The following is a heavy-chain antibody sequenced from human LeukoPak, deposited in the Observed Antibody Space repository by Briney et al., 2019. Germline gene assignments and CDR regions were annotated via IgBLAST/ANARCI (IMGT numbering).Heavy chain of an antibody. D-gene: IGHD3-16*02. CDR3: AKDPRRSSYYFDY. J-gene: IGHJ4*02. V-gene: IGHV3-30-3*01. Sequence: GRSLRLSCAASGFTFSSYAMHWVRQAPGKGLEWVAVISYDGSNKYYADSVKGRFTISRDNSKNTLYLQMNSLRAEDTAVYYCAKDPRRSSYYFDYWGQGTLVTVSS. CDR1: GFTFSSYA. CDR2: ISYDGSNK.